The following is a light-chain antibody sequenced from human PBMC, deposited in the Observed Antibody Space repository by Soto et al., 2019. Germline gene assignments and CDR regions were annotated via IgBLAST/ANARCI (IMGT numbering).Light chain of an antibody. CDR2: GAS. J-gene: IGKJ3*01. CDR1: QSVSSSY. Sequence: EIVLTQSPGTLSLSPLEIATLSFRASQSVSSSYLAWYQQKPGQAPRLLIYGASSRATGIPDRFSGSGSGTDFTLTISRLEPEDYAVFYCQQYGSSPFTFGPGTKVDIK. V-gene: IGKV3-20*01. CDR3: QQYGSSPFT.